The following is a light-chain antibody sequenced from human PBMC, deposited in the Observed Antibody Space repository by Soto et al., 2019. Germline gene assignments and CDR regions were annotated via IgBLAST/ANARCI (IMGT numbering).Light chain of an antibody. CDR3: QQRSNWLT. J-gene: IGKJ4*01. Sequence: TVMTRSPATLPVSPGERATLSCRASQSVRSNLAWYQQKPGQAPRLLIYGASTRATGVPARFSGSGSGTEFTLTINSLQSEDFALYYCQQRSNWLTFGGGTKVDIK. CDR1: QSVRSN. V-gene: IGKV3-15*01. CDR2: GAS.